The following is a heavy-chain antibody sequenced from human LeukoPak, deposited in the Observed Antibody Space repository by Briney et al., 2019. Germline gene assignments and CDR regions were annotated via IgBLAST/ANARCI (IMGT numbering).Heavy chain of an antibody. Sequence: GASVKVSCKASRYTFTSYYMHWVRQAPGQGLEWMGIINPSGGSTSYAQKFQGRVTMTRDTSTSTVYMELSSLRSEGTAVYYCARNMGRSYDFWSGSPGLDVWGQGTTVTVSS. D-gene: IGHD3-3*01. V-gene: IGHV1-46*01. J-gene: IGHJ6*02. CDR3: ARNMGRSYDFWSGSPGLDV. CDR1: RYTFTSYY. CDR2: INPSGGST.